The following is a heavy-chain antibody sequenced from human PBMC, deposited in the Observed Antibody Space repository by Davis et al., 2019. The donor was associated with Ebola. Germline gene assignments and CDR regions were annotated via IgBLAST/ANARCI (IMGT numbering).Heavy chain of an antibody. CDR3: ARVSRKLLWFGEPNRHFDY. J-gene: IGHJ4*02. D-gene: IGHD3-10*01. Sequence: GGSLRPSCAASGFTFSSYWMSWVRQAPGKGLEWVANIKQDGSEKYYVDSVKGRFTISRDNAKNSLYLQMNSLRAEDTAVYYCARVSRKLLWFGEPNRHFDYWGQGTLVTVSS. CDR1: GFTFSSYW. V-gene: IGHV3-7*03. CDR2: IKQDGSEK.